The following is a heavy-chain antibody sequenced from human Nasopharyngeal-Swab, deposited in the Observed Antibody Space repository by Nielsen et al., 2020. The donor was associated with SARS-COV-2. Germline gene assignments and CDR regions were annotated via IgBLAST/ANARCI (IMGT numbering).Heavy chain of an antibody. Sequence: GESLKISCAASGFTSSSYEMNWVRQAPGKGLEWVSYISSSGSTIYYADSVKGRFTISRDNAKNSLYLQMNSLRAEDTAVYYCARGGMVRGVIITYYYYGMDVWGQGTTVTVSS. CDR3: ARGGMVRGVIITYYYYGMDV. CDR1: GFTSSSYE. V-gene: IGHV3-48*03. J-gene: IGHJ6*02. D-gene: IGHD3-10*01. CDR2: ISSSGSTI.